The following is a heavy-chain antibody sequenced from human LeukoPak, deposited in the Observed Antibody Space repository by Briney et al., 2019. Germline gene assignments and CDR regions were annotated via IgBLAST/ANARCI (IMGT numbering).Heavy chain of an antibody. CDR1: GFTFSGYA. J-gene: IGHJ4*02. D-gene: IGHD6-13*01. V-gene: IGHV3-23*01. CDR3: AKPPPEYSGTWYSPPFDY. CDR2: VSGSGDNT. Sequence: AGGSLRLSCAASGFTFSGYAMGWVRQAPGKGLEWVSAVSGSGDNTYYADSVKGRFTISRDNSKNTLYLQMNSLRAEDTAVYYCAKPPPEYSGTWYSPPFDYWGQGTLVTVSS.